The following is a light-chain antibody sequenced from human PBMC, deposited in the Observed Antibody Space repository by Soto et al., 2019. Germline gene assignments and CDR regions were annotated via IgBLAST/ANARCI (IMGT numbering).Light chain of an antibody. CDR3: QQYNTYST. CDR1: QSISRW. J-gene: IGKJ5*01. Sequence: TQSPGTLSLSPGERATLSCRASQSISRWLAWYQQKPGKAPQALIYDASSLKSGVPSRFSGNGSGTEFTLTISSLQPDDFATYYCQQYNTYSTFGQGTRLQIK. V-gene: IGKV1-5*01. CDR2: DAS.